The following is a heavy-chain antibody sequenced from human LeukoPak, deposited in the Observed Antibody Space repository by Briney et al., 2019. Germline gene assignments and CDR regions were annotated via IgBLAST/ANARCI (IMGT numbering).Heavy chain of an antibody. CDR2: ISGSGGST. CDR3: ARGLDNWNYRPNGFDP. CDR1: GFTFSSYA. J-gene: IGHJ5*02. Sequence: GGSLRLSCAASGFTFSSYAMSWVRQAPGKGLEWVSAISGSGGSTYYADSVKGRFTISRDNSKNTLYLQMNGLRAEDTAVYYCARGLDNWNYRPNGFDPWSQGTLVTVSS. V-gene: IGHV3-23*01. D-gene: IGHD1-7*01.